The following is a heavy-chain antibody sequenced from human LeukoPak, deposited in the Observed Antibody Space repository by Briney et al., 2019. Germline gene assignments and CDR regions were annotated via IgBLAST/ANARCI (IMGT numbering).Heavy chain of an antibody. Sequence: SQTLSLTCTVSGGSISSGAYYWSWIRQHPGKGLEWIGYICYSGSTYSTPSLKSRLTISVDTYKNQCSLKLSSVTAADTAVYYCARLNCSGGSCYSVDHWGQGTLVTVSS. J-gene: IGHJ5*02. CDR2: ICYSGST. D-gene: IGHD2-15*01. CDR1: GGSISSGAYY. CDR3: ARLNCSGGSCYSVDH. V-gene: IGHV4-31*03.